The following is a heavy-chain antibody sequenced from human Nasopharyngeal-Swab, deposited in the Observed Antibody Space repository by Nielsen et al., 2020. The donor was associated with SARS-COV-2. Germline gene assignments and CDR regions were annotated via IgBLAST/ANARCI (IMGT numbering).Heavy chain of an antibody. J-gene: IGHJ4*02. CDR1: GFTFSSYA. D-gene: IGHD6-19*01. CDR3: AKDRGSSGWYGYYFDY. CDR2: ISGSGGST. Sequence: GESPKISCAASGFTFSSYAMSWVRQAPGKGLEWVSAISGSGGSTYYADSVKGRFTISRDNSKNTLYLQMNSLRAEDTAVYYCAKDRGSSGWYGYYFDYWGQGTLVTVSS. V-gene: IGHV3-23*01.